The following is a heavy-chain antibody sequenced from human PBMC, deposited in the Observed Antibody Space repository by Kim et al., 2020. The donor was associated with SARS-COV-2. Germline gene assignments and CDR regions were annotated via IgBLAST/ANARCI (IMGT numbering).Heavy chain of an antibody. CDR2: IYYSGST. J-gene: IGHJ5*02. CDR1: GGSISSGDYY. D-gene: IGHD3-10*01. CDR3: ASYKITMVRGVIITDNWFDP. V-gene: IGHV4-30-4*01. Sequence: SETLSLTCTVSGGSISSGDYYWSWIRQPPGKGLEWIGYIYYSGSTYYNPSLKSRVTISVDTSKNQFSLKLSSVTAADTAVYYCASYKITMVRGVIITDNWFDPWGQGTLVTVSS.